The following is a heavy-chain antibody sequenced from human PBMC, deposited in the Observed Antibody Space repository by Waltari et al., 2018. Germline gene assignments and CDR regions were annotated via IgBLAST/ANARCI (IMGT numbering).Heavy chain of an antibody. J-gene: IGHJ5*02. V-gene: IGHV1-18*01. CDR1: GYAFSDYG. D-gene: IGHD3-3*01. CDR3: ARDPHEFWSSYFFDA. Sequence: QVLLVQSGPEVKKPGASVKVSCKTSGYAFSDYGMHWVRQAPGQGLEWMGWISAYNDKTDYAQKFQGRVTMTIDKSTTTAYMELRSLRADDTAVYYCARDPHEFWSSYFFDAWGQGTLVTVSS. CDR2: ISAYNDKT.